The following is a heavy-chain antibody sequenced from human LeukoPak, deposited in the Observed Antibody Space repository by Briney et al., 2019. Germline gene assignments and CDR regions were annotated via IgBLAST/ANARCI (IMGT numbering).Heavy chain of an antibody. CDR2: ISYDGSNK. CDR3: AKGSSRGDYFDY. V-gene: IGHV3-30-3*01. CDR1: GVTFSSYA. D-gene: IGHD3-3*01. Sequence: GGSLRLSCAASGVTFSSYAMHWVRQAPGKGLEWVAVISYDGSNKYYEDSVKGRFTISRDNSKNTLYLQMNSLRAEDTAVYYCAKGSSRGDYFDYWGQGTLVTVSS. J-gene: IGHJ4*02.